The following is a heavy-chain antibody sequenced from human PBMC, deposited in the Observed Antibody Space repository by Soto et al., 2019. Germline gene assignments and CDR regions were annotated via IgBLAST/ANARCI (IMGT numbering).Heavy chain of an antibody. D-gene: IGHD6-13*01. CDR3: ARADGGSSWCYGY. J-gene: IGHJ4*02. CDR2: INPNSGGT. V-gene: IGHV1-2*04. Sequence: ALVKVSCKASGYTFTGYYMHWVRQAPGQGLEWMGWINPNSGGTNYAQKFQGWVTMTRDTSISTAYMELSRLRSDDTAVYYCARADGGSSWCYGYWGQGTLVTVSS. CDR1: GYTFTGYY.